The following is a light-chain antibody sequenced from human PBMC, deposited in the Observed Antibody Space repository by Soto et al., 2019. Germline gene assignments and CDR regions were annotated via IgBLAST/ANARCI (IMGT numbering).Light chain of an antibody. CDR2: GAS. CDR1: QNIRTH. CDR3: QQRSDWPLT. J-gene: IGKJ4*01. Sequence: EIVLTQSPATLSLSPGERATLSCKASQNIRTHLAWYLQKPGQPPRLLIFGASNRATGIPARFSGSGSGTDFTLTISSLEPEDCGLYYCQQRSDWPLTFGGGARVVVK. V-gene: IGKV3-11*01.